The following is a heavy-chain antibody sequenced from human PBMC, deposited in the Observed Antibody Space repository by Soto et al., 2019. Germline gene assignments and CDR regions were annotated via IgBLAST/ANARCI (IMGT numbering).Heavy chain of an antibody. Sequence: QVQLVQSGAEVKKPGSSVKVSCKASGGTFSSYAISWVRQAPGQGLEWMGGIIPIFGTANYAQKFQGRVTITADESTSTAYMELSSLRSEDTAVYYCARGNLTGYYNYYYYYGMGVWGQGTTVTVSS. CDR2: IIPIFGTA. CDR3: ARGNLTGYYNYYYYYGMGV. D-gene: IGHD3-9*01. J-gene: IGHJ6*02. V-gene: IGHV1-69*01. CDR1: GGTFSSYA.